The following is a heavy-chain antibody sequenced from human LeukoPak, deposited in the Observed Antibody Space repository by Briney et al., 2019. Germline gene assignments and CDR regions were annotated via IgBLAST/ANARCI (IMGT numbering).Heavy chain of an antibody. CDR3: AKVTAAGNRHDAFDI. CDR1: GFSLSLSW. D-gene: IGHD6-13*01. V-gene: IGHV3-9*01. CDR2: ISWDSGSI. Sequence: SLRLSCAASGFSLSLSWMSWVRQAPGRGVVWVSGISWDSGSIGYADSVKGRFTISRDNAKNSLYLQMNSLRAEDTALYYCAKVTAAGNRHDAFDIWGQGTMVTVSS. J-gene: IGHJ3*02.